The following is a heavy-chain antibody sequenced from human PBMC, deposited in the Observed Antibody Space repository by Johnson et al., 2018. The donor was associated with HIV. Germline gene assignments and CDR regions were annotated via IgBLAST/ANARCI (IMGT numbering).Heavy chain of an antibody. CDR3: AKVADPYCGGDCYSWLFAFDI. CDR2: ISYDGSNK. CDR1: GFTFDDYG. Sequence: QVQLVESGGGVVRPGGSLRLSCAASGFTFDDYGMSWVRQAPGKGLEWVAVISYDGSNKYYADSVKGRFTISRAHSKNTLSLQMNSLRAEDTAVYYCAKVADPYCGGDCYSWLFAFDIWGQGTLITVSS. J-gene: IGHJ3*02. V-gene: IGHV3-30*18. D-gene: IGHD2-21*02.